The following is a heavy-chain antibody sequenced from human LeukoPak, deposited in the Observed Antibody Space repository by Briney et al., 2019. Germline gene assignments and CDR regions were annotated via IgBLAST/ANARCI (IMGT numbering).Heavy chain of an antibody. J-gene: IGHJ6*02. CDR3: ARARRAYYYGMDV. CDR1: GYTFTGYY. V-gene: IGHV1-2*04. CDR2: INPNSGGT. Sequence: GVSVKVSCKASGYTFTGYYMHWVRQAPGQGLEWMGWINPNSGGTNYAQKFQGWVTMTRDTSISTAYMELSRLRSDDTAVYYCARARRAYYYGMDVWGQGTTVTVSS.